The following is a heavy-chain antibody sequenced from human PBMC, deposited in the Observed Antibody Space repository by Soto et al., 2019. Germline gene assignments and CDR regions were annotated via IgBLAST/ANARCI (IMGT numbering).Heavy chain of an antibody. CDR2: INPSGGST. J-gene: IGHJ4*02. V-gene: IGHV1-46*01. Sequence: ASVKVSCKASGYTFTSYYMHSVRQAPGQGLEWMGIINPSGGSTSYAQKFQGRVTMTRDTSTSTVYMELSSLRSEDTAVYYCARDEGYCSGGSCYYFDYWGQGTLVTVSS. D-gene: IGHD2-15*01. CDR1: GYTFTSYY. CDR3: ARDEGYCSGGSCYYFDY.